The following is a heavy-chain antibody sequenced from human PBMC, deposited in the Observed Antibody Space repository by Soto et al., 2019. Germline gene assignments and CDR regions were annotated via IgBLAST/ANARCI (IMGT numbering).Heavy chain of an antibody. CDR2: IHSGGNT. CDR3: ASIAVAEGFDP. CDR1: GFSISINY. J-gene: IGHJ5*02. V-gene: IGHV3-53*02. D-gene: IGHD6-19*01. Sequence: EVQLVETGGGLIQPGGSLRLSCAASGFSISINYMSWVRQAPGKGLEWVSIIHSGGNTDYADSVKGRFTVSRDNSKNTVYLKMNSLRAEDTAIYYCASIAVAEGFDPWGQGTLVTVSS.